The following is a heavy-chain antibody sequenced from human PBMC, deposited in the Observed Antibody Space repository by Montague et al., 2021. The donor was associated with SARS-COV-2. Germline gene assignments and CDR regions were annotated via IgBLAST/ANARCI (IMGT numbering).Heavy chain of an antibody. CDR2: ISYTGST. CDR1: GGSISRSTSS. Sequence: SEILSLTCTVSGGSISRSTSSWAWIRQPPGKGLEWIGSISYTGSTYYNPSLKSRVTISVDTSRNQFSLRLSSVTAADTSAYYCARLPLVSSWSRAAGYYYYGRDVWGQGTTVTVSS. D-gene: IGHD6-13*01. CDR3: ARLPLVSSWSRAAGYYYYGRDV. J-gene: IGHJ6*02. V-gene: IGHV4-39*01.